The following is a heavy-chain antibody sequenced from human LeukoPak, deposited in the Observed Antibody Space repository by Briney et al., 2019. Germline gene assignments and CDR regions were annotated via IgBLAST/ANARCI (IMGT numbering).Heavy chain of an antibody. D-gene: IGHD6-19*01. CDR1: GFTFSSYS. CDR3: AREPGYSSGWYPNLFDY. Sequence: TGGSLRLSCAASGFTFSSYSMNWVRQAPGKGLEWVSSISSSSSYIYYADSVKGRFTISRDNAKNSLYLQMNSLRAKDTAVYYCAREPGYSSGWYPNLFDYWGQGTLVTVSS. CDR2: ISSSSSYI. J-gene: IGHJ4*02. V-gene: IGHV3-21*01.